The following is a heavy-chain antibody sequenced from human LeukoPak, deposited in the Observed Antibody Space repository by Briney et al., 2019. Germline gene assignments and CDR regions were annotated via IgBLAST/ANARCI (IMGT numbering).Heavy chain of an antibody. CDR3: ARGYNWNYGSYYFDY. CDR2: IRGSSSYI. J-gene: IGHJ4*02. CDR1: GFTFSSYS. V-gene: IGHV3-21*01. D-gene: IGHD1-7*01. Sequence: NSGGSLRLSCAASGFTFSSYSMNWVRQAPGKGLEWVSSIRGSSSYIYYADSVKGRFTISRDNAKNSLYLQMNSLRAEDTAVYYCARGYNWNYGSYYFDYWGQGTLVTVSS.